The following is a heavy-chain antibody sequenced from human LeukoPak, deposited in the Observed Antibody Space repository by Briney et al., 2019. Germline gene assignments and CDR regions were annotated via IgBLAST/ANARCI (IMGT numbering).Heavy chain of an antibody. CDR2: IIPMFGTA. CDR3: ARGRWVNTVTDWFDP. Sequence: SVKVSCKASGGTFSSYSISWVRQAPGQGLEWMGGIIPMFGTADYAQKFQGRVTITADESTSTVYMELSSLRSEDTAVYYCARGRWVNTVTDWFDPWGQGSLVTVSS. CDR1: GGTFSSYS. J-gene: IGHJ5*02. V-gene: IGHV1-69*13. D-gene: IGHD4-17*01.